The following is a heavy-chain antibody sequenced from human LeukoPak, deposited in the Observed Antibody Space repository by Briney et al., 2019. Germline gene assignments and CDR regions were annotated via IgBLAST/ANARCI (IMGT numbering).Heavy chain of an antibody. CDR2: IWYDGTNK. CDR1: GFTFSDYG. J-gene: IGHJ4*02. CDR3: ARTRYNSGGGDY. V-gene: IGHV3-33*01. Sequence: GGSLRLSCAASGFTFSDYGMHWVRQAPGKGLEWVAVIWYDGTNKYYADSVEGRFTISRDNSKNTLYLQLNSLRAEDTAVYYCARTRYNSGGGDYWGQGTRVTVSP. D-gene: IGHD6-19*01.